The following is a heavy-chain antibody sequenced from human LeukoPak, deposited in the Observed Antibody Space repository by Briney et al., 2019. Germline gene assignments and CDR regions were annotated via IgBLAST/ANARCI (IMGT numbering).Heavy chain of an antibody. CDR2: IYYSGTT. CDR3: ARGSIEAAGIFDY. CDR1: GGSISSYW. J-gene: IGHJ4*02. V-gene: IGHV4-59*01. Sequence: SETLSLTCTVSGGSISSYWWSWIRQPPGKRLDWIGYIYYSGTTNYNPSLKSRVTISVDTSKNQFSLKLSSVTAADTAVYYCARGSIEAAGIFDYWGQGTLVTVSS. D-gene: IGHD6-13*01.